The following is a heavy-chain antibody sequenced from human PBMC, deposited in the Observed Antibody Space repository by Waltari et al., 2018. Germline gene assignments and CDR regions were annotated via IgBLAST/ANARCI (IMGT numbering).Heavy chain of an antibody. CDR1: GYTFRNYC. CDR2: VNPSGGST. Sequence: QVKLVQSGAEVKKPGASVRVSCEASGYTFRNYCIHWVRQAPGQGLEWMGLVNPSGGSTTYAQKCQGRSTVTRDTSTRTVYMDVSSLRSEDTAIYYCARSRAALDALDNWGQGTMVTVSS. V-gene: IGHV1-46*01. CDR3: ARSRAALDALDN. D-gene: IGHD6-13*01. J-gene: IGHJ3*02.